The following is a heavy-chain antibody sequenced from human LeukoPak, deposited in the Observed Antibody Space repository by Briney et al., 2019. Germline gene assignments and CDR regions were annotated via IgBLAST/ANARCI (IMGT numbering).Heavy chain of an antibody. CDR2: INHSGST. CDR1: GGSFSGYY. CDR3: ARVRLRQPGGIAAAGPHYYYYGMDV. D-gene: IGHD6-13*01. J-gene: IGHJ6*02. V-gene: IGHV4-34*01. Sequence: SETLSLTCAVYGGSFSGYYWSWIRQPPGKGLEWIGEINHSGSTNHNPSLKSRVTISVDTSKNQFSLKLSSVTAADTAVYYCARVRLRQPGGIAAAGPHYYYYGMDVWGQGTTVTVSS.